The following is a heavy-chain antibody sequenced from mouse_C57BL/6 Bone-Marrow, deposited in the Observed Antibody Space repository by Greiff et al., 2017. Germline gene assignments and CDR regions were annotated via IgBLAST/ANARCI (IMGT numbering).Heavy chain of an antibody. CDR2: INTGSGGT. J-gene: IGHJ3*01. CDR3: ARSKNCDSWFAY. CDR1: GYAFTNYL. D-gene: IGHD4-1*01. V-gene: IGHV1-54*01. Sequence: VQLQESGAELVRPGTSVKVSCKASGYAFTNYLIEWVKQRPGQGLEWIGVINTGSGGTNYNEKFKGKATLTADKSSSTAYMQLSSLTSEDSAVYFCARSKNCDSWFAYWGQGTLVTVSA.